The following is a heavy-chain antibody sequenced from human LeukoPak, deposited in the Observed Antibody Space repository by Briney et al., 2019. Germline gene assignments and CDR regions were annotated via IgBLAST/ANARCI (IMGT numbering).Heavy chain of an antibody. V-gene: IGHV3-53*01. Sequence: AGGSLRLSCAVSGFTVSSNYMSWVRQAPGKGLEWVSLIYSSGSTYYADSVKGRFTISRDNAKNSLFLHMNSLRAEDTAVYYCAREDASGSYYRSLDYWGQGTLVTVSS. CDR2: IYSSGST. CDR1: GFTVSSNY. J-gene: IGHJ4*02. CDR3: AREDASGSYYRSLDY. D-gene: IGHD3-10*01.